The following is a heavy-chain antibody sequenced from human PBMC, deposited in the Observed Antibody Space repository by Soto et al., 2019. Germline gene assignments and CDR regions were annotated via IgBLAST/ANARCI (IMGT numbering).Heavy chain of an antibody. CDR3: ARAPLGPDAFDI. J-gene: IGHJ3*02. CDR2: IYYSGST. Sequence: SCAEARSVVISGSRYMGRIRQPPGKGLEWIGSIYYSGSTYYNPSLKSRVTISVDRSKNQFSLKLSSVTAADTAVYYCARAPLGPDAFDIWGQGTMVTVSS. V-gene: IGHV4-39*07. CDR1: RSVVISGSRY. D-gene: IGHD7-27*01.